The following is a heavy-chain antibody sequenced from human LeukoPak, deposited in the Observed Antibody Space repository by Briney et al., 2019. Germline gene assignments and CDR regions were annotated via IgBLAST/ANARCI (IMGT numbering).Heavy chain of an antibody. V-gene: IGHV1-69*05. CDR1: GGTFSSYA. CDR2: IIPIFGTA. D-gene: IGHD3-16*01. J-gene: IGHJ6*03. CDR3: ARARGTLGSLASQYYYYYYMDV. Sequence: ASVKVSCKASGGTFSSYAISWVRQAPGQGLEWMGGIIPIFGTANYAQKFQGRVTITMDESTSTAYMELSSLRSEDTAVYYCARARGTLGSLASQYYYYYYMDVWGKGTTVTVSS.